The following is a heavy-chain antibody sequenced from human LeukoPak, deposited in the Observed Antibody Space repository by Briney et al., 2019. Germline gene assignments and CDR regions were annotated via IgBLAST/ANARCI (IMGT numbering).Heavy chain of an antibody. J-gene: IGHJ6*03. D-gene: IGHD3-3*01. Sequence: ASVKVSCKASGYTFTSYGISWVRQAPGQGLEWMGWISAYNGNTNYAQKLQGRVTMTTDTSTSTAYMELRSLRSDDTAVYYCARTYYDFWSGSQPYMVVWGKGTTVTVSS. CDR1: GYTFTSYG. V-gene: IGHV1-18*01. CDR3: ARTYYDFWSGSQPYMVV. CDR2: ISAYNGNT.